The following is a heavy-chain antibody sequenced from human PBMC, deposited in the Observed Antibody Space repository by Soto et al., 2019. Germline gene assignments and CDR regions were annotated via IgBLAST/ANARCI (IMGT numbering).Heavy chain of an antibody. CDR1: GGSISSDANF. V-gene: IGHV4-31*03. Sequence: SETLSLTCTVSGGSISSDANFWSWIRQLPGRGLEWIGYISYTGRTYYTPSLDSRLTISLDTSKNLFSLRLSAVTAADTAVYFCARGSFSSSSSWFDPWGQGTLVTVSS. CDR3: ARGSFSSSSSWFDP. CDR2: ISYTGRT. J-gene: IGHJ5*02. D-gene: IGHD6-6*01.